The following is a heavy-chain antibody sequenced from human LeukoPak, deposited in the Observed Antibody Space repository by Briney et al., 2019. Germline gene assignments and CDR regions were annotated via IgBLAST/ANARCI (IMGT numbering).Heavy chain of an antibody. V-gene: IGHV1-2*02. CDR1: GYTFTGYY. Sequence: ASVKVSCKASGYTFTGYYMHWVQQAPGQGLEWMGWINPNSGGTNYAQKFQGRVTMTRDTSISTAYMELSRLRSDDTAVYYGATPGGLDSNYIFDYWGQGTLVTVSS. J-gene: IGHJ4*02. D-gene: IGHD4-11*01. CDR2: INPNSGGT. CDR3: ATPGGLDSNYIFDY.